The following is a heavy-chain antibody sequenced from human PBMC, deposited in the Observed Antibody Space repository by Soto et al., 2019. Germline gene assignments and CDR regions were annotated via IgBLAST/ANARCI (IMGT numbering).Heavy chain of an antibody. CDR3: AKDFTSGSSRYDRFDP. CDR1: GFTFSLYG. V-gene: IGHV3-30*18. J-gene: IGHJ5*02. Sequence: QVQLVESGGGVVQPGRSLRLSCAASGFTFSLYGIHWVRRAPGKGPEWLAVISHDGTTKYYADSVKGRFTVSRENSENTAFLQMNGGGGGDTAVYYCAKDFTSGSSRYDRFDPWGRGTSVSVS. D-gene: IGHD1-26*01. CDR2: ISHDGTTK.